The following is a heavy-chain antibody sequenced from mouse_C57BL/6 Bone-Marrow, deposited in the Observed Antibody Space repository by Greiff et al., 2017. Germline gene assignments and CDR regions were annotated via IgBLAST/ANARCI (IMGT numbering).Heavy chain of an antibody. V-gene: IGHV12-3*01. CDR1: GFPITSGYY. CDR3: AGGSSRITTVVASGY. CDR2: ITHSGET. D-gene: IGHD1-1*01. J-gene: IGHJ2*01. Sequence: VKLQESGPGLVKPSQSLFLTCSITGFPITSGYYWIWIRQSPGKPLEWMGYITHSGETFYNPSLQSPISITREKSKNQFFLQLNSVTTEDTAMYSGAGGSSRITTVVASGYWGQGTTLTVSS.